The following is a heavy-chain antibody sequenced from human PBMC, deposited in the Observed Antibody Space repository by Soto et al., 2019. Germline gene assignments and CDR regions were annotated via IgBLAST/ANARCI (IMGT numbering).Heavy chain of an antibody. CDR1: GFTFSSYA. Sequence: PGGSLRLSCAASGFTFSSYAMSWVRQAPGKGLEWVSAISGSGGSTYYADSVKGRFTISRDNSKNTLYLQMNSLRAEDTAVYYCAKDGVLMLYATRYYFDYCGQGTLVTVYS. V-gene: IGHV3-23*01. CDR2: ISGSGGST. J-gene: IGHJ4*02. D-gene: IGHD2-8*01. CDR3: AKDGVLMLYATRYYFDY.